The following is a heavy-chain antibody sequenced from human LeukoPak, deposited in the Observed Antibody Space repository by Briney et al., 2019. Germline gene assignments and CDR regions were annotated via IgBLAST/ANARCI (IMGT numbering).Heavy chain of an antibody. Sequence: PGGSLRLSCAASGFTFEDYAMSWVRQPPGKGLEWVSGINWNGGSTGYADSVKGRFTISRDNAKNSLYLQMNSLRAEDTAFYYCAREGYCSTTSCAYGMDVWGQGTTVTVSS. D-gene: IGHD2-2*01. V-gene: IGHV3-20*04. CDR2: INWNGGST. CDR1: GFTFEDYA. CDR3: AREGYCSTTSCAYGMDV. J-gene: IGHJ6*02.